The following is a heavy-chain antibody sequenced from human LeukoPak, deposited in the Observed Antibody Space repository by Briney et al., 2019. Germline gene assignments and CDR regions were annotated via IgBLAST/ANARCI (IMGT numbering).Heavy chain of an antibody. CDR1: GYTFTSYD. J-gene: IGHJ5*02. V-gene: IGHV1-8*01. CDR3: AGLLWGANWFDP. Sequence: ASVKVSCKASGYTFTSYDINWVRQATGQGLEWMGWMNPNSGNTGYAQKFQGRVTMTRNTSISTAYMELSSLRSEDTAVYYCAGLLWGANWFDPWGQGTLVTASS. CDR2: MNPNSGNT. D-gene: IGHD7-27*01.